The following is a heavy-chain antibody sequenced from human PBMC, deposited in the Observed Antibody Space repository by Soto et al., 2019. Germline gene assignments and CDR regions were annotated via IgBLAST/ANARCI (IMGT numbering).Heavy chain of an antibody. CDR2: ISSSSSTI. CDR1: GFTFSSYS. J-gene: IGHJ5*02. V-gene: IGHV3-48*02. CDR3: ASTTVTTIVGDWFDP. Sequence: EVQLVESGGGLVQPGGSLRLSCAASGFTFSSYSMNWVRQAPGKGLEWVSYISSSSSTIYYADSVKGRFTISRDNAKNSLYLQRNSLRDEDTAVYYCASTTVTTIVGDWFDPWGQGTLVTVSS. D-gene: IGHD4-17*01.